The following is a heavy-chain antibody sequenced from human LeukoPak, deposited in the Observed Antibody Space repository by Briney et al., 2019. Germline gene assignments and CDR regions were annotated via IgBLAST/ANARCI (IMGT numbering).Heavy chain of an antibody. CDR2: IKQDGSEK. J-gene: IGHJ4*02. Sequence: GGSLRLSCAASGFTFSSYWMSWVRQAPEKGLEWVANIKQDGSEKCYVDSVKGRFTIPRDNAKNSLYLQMNSLRAEDTAVYYCARDRYSSSWSGDYFDYWGQGTLVTVSS. V-gene: IGHV3-7*01. D-gene: IGHD6-13*01. CDR1: GFTFSSYW. CDR3: ARDRYSSSWSGDYFDY.